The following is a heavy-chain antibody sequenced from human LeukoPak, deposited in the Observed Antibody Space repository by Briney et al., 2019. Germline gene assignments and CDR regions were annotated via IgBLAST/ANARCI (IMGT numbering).Heavy chain of an antibody. CDR3: AKDLEGAIYYFDY. D-gene: IGHD1-26*01. CDR2: IIGPGGST. CDR1: GFTFSSYA. V-gene: IGHV3-23*01. Sequence: GGSLRLSCAASGFTFSSYAIHWVRQAPGKGLDWVSTIIGPGGSTYYADSVKGRFTISRDNSRNTVYLRVNSLRAEDTALYYCAKDLEGAIYYFDYWGQGTLVTVSS. J-gene: IGHJ4*02.